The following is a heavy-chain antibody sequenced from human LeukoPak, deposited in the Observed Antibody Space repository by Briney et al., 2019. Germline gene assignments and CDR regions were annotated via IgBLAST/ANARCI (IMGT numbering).Heavy chain of an antibody. Sequence: SETLSLTCAVYGGSFSGYYWSWIRQPPGKGLEWLGEINHSGSTNYNPSLKSRVTISVDTSKNQFSLKLSSVTAADTAVYYCARGRGVYVTSRRHWFDPWGQGTLVTVSS. D-gene: IGHD6-13*01. CDR3: ARGRGVYVTSRRHWFDP. CDR1: GGSFSGYY. CDR2: INHSGST. J-gene: IGHJ5*02. V-gene: IGHV4-34*01.